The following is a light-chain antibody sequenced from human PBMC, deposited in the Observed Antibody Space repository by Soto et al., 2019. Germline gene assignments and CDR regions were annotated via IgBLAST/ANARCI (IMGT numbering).Light chain of an antibody. J-gene: IGLJ1*01. CDR3: SSFTRSRAYV. CDR1: SSDVGGYNF. V-gene: IGLV2-14*01. Sequence: GASSDVGGYNFVSWYQQQSGKAPKLMIHEVSNRPSGVSNRFSGSKSGNTASLTISGLQAEDEADYYCSSFTRSRAYVFGIGTKV. CDR2: EVS.